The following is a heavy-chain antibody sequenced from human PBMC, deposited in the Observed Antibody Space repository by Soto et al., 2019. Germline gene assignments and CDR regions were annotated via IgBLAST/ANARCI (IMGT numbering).Heavy chain of an antibody. J-gene: IGHJ4*02. CDR2: INHSGST. CDR3: ARGRSSSYDFDY. V-gene: IGHV4-34*01. CDR1: GGSFSGYY. D-gene: IGHD6-6*01. Sequence: PSETLSLTCAVYGGSFSGYYWSWIRQPPGKGLEWIGEINHSGSTNYNPSLKSRVTISVDTSKNQFSLKLSSVTAADTAVYYCARGRSSSYDFDYWGQGTLVTVSS.